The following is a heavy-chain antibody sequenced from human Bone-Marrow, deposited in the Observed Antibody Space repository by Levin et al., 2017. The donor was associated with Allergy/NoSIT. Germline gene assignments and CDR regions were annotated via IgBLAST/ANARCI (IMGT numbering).Heavy chain of an antibody. Sequence: SETLSLTCTVSGGSISSSYWSWIRQSPGKGLEWIGFIYYRGNTNYSPSLKSRATISVDVSKNQFSLKLTSVTAADGAVYYCVRVPSSYYWHFDLWGRGTQVTVSS. J-gene: IGHJ2*01. CDR1: GGSISSSY. D-gene: IGHD1-1*01. V-gene: IGHV4-59*01. CDR2: IYYRGNT. CDR3: VRVPSSYYWHFDL.